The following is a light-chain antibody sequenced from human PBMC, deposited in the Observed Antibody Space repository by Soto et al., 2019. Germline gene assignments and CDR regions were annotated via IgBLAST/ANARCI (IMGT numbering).Light chain of an antibody. CDR1: QSISSW. Sequence: DIQMTQSPSTLSASVGDSVTITCRASQSISSWLAWYQQRPGKAPKVLIYAASSLQSGVPSRFSGSESGTEFTLTNSSLQPDNFATYYCQQYNIYPLTFGQGTEVEIK. CDR2: AAS. V-gene: IGKV1-5*01. CDR3: QQYNIYPLT. J-gene: IGKJ1*01.